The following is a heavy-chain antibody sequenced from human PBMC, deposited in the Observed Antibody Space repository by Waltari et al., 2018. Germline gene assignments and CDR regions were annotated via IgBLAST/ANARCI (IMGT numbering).Heavy chain of an antibody. V-gene: IGHV1-2*02. D-gene: IGHD3-10*01. CDR1: GYTFTAYY. J-gene: IGHJ4*02. CDR3: ARVANYYGSGSYPRYFDY. CDR2: INPVRGGT. Sequence: QVQLVQSGAEVKKPGASVKVSCKASGYTFTAYYMHWVRQAPGQGFEWMGWINPVRGGTNYAQKFQGRVAMTRDTTIRTTYMELSSLTSDDTAVYYCARVANYYGSGSYPRYFDYWGQGTLVTVSS.